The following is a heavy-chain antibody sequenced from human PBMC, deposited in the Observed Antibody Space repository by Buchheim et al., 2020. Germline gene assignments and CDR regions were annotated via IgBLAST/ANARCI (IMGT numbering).Heavy chain of an antibody. CDR3: TTGGTEPSEDYYYGMDV. CDR2: IKSKTDGGTT. Sequence: EVQLVESGGGLVKPGGSLRLSCAASGFTFSNAWMSWVRQAPGKGLEWVDRIKSKTDGGTTDYAAPVKGRFTISRDDSKKRLYLQMNSLKTEDTAVYYCTTGGTEPSEDYYYGMDVWGQGTT. D-gene: IGHD1-14*01. J-gene: IGHJ6*02. CDR1: GFTFSNAW. V-gene: IGHV3-15*01.